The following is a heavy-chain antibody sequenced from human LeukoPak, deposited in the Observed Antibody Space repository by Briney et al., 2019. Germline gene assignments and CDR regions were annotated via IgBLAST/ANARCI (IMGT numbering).Heavy chain of an antibody. CDR1: GYTFTSYG. Sequence: ASVTVSCKASGYTFTSYGISWVRQAPGQGLEWMGWISAYNGNTNYAQKLQGRVTMTTDTSTSTAYMELRSLRSDDTAVYYCARDHDTYCSGGSCYRVDAFDIWGQGTMVTVSS. V-gene: IGHV1-18*01. D-gene: IGHD2-15*01. CDR2: ISAYNGNT. J-gene: IGHJ3*02. CDR3: ARDHDTYCSGGSCYRVDAFDI.